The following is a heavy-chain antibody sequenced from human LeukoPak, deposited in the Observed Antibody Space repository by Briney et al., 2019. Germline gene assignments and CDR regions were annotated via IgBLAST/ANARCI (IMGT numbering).Heavy chain of an antibody. Sequence: GGSLRLSCAASGFTFSSYAMSWVRQAPGKGLEWVSIIYSGGDTYYADSVRGRFIISRDKSENTVYLQMNSLTAEDTAVYFCARPPGLAGHYSYYYAVDVWGQGTTVSVSS. CDR3: ARPPGLAGHYSYYYAVDV. J-gene: IGHJ6*02. V-gene: IGHV3-66*04. D-gene: IGHD6-19*01. CDR1: GFTFSSYA. CDR2: IYSGGDT.